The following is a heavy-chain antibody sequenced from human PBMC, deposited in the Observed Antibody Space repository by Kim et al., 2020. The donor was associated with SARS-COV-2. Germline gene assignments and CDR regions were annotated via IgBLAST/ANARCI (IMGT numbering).Heavy chain of an antibody. V-gene: IGHV4-59*08. J-gene: IGHJ3*01. CDR2: IYYSGST. D-gene: IGHD3-10*01. Sequence: SETLSLTCTVSGGSISSYYWSWIRQPPGKGLEWIGYIYYSGSTNYNPSLKSRVTISVDTSKNQFSLKLSSVTAADTAVYYCARWSRYYYGSGSYYNKGEPKNDAFDVWGQGTMVTVSS. CDR3: ARWSRYYYGSGSYYNKGEPKNDAFDV. CDR1: GGSISSYY.